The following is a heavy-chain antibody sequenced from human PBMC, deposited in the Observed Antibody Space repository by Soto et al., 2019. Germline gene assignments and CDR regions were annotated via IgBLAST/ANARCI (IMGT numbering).Heavy chain of an antibody. CDR2: INWDSGTT. V-gene: IGHV3-43*01. D-gene: IGHD6-19*01. CDR3: AKYIRPSGWYSLEV. CDR1: GFSFDDYT. J-gene: IGHJ6*02. Sequence: GGSLRLSCAASGFSFDDYTMHWVRQAPGKGLEWVSLINWDSGTTDYADSVKGRFTISRDNSKNSVYLQLNNLRIEDTALYYCAKYIRPSGWYSLEVWGPGTTVTVSS.